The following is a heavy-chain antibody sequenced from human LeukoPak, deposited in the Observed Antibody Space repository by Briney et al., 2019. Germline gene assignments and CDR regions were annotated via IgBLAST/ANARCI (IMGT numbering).Heavy chain of an antibody. J-gene: IGHJ4*02. CDR2: INQDGSKK. D-gene: IGHD2-8*01. CDR3: ARLIYAGTNGY. Sequence: GGSLRLSCAASTFTFSTYWMSWVRQAPGKGLEWLANINQDGSKKDYVDSVKGRFIISRDNAKNALYLQMNTLRVEDTAVYYCARLIYAGTNGYRGQGALVTVSS. CDR1: TFTFSTYW. V-gene: IGHV3-7*01.